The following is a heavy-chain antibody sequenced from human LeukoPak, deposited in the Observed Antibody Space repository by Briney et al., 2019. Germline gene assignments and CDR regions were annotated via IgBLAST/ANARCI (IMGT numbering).Heavy chain of an antibody. V-gene: IGHV4-59*01. J-gene: IGHJ4*02. CDR1: GGSISSYY. D-gene: IGHD3-22*01. Sequence: SETLSLTCIVSGGSISSYYWSWIRQPPAQGLEWIGYIYYSGSTNYNPSLKSRVTISVDTSMNQFSLNLSSVTAADTAVYYCARIDSSGYGYFDYWGQGTLVTVSS. CDR2: IYYSGST. CDR3: ARIDSSGYGYFDY.